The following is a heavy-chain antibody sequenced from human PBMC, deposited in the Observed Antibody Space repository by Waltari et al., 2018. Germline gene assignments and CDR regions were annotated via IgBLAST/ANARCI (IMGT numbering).Heavy chain of an antibody. J-gene: IGHJ6*03. Sequence: EVQLVESGGGLVKPGGSLRLSCTASGFTFSLFSTCWSRQAPGKGLEWVSSISSSSRYTYYADSVRGRFTISRDNAKNSLYLEMNSLSAEDTAVYYCVKGSQEEAFYYYFYYMDVWGKGTTVTVSS. V-gene: IGHV3-21*02. CDR2: ISSSSRYT. CDR3: VKGSQEEAFYYYFYYMDV. CDR1: GFTFSLFS.